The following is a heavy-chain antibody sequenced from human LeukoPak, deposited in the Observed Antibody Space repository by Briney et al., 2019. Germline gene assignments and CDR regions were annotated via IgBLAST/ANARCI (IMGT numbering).Heavy chain of an antibody. D-gene: IGHD3-22*01. CDR3: AVRGGYYDSSGYYYDFDY. V-gene: IGHV1-58*02. J-gene: IGHJ4*02. CDR2: IVVGSGNT. CDR1: GFTFTSSA. Sequence: SVKVSCKASGFTFTSSAMQWVRQARGQRLEWIGWIVVGSGNTNYAQKFQGRVTITRDMSTSTAYMELSSLRSEDTAVYYCAVRGGYYDSSGYYYDFDYWGQGTLVTVSS.